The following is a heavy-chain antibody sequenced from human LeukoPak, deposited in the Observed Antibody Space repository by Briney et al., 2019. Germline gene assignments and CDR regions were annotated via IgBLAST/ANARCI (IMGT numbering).Heavy chain of an antibody. CDR1: GFTFSGSA. V-gene: IGHV3-73*01. D-gene: IGHD3-10*01. Sequence: GGSLRLSCAASGFTFSGSALHWVRKASGKGLEWVGRIRSTANGYATAYAASVKGRFTISRDDSKNTAYLQMDSLKTEDTAVYYCTGNYYGSGSYADFDYWGQGTLVTVSS. CDR3: TGNYYGSGSYADFDY. CDR2: IRSTANGYAT. J-gene: IGHJ4*02.